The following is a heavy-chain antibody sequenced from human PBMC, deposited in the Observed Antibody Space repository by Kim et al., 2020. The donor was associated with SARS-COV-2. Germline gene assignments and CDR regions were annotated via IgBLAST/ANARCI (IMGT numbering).Heavy chain of an antibody. CDR1: GFTFDDYA. CDR2: ISWNSGSI. J-gene: IGHJ4*02. Sequence: GGSLRLSCAASGFTFDDYAMHWVRQAPGKGLEWVSGISWNSGSIGYADSVKGRFTISRDNAKNSLYLQMNSLRAEDTALYYCAKDMSPLTGDPTFDYWGQGTLVTVSS. V-gene: IGHV3-9*01. CDR3: AKDMSPLTGDPTFDY. D-gene: IGHD7-27*01.